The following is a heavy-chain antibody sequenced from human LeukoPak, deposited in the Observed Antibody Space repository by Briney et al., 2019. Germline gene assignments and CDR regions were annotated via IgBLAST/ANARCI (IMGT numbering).Heavy chain of an antibody. CDR3: AREAHYDILTGITEYYGMDV. J-gene: IGHJ6*02. CDR2: ISAYNGRA. CDR1: GYTFTSYG. D-gene: IGHD3-9*01. Sequence: GASVKVSCKASGYTFTSYGISWVRQAPGQGLEWMGWISAYNGRAKYAQNLQGRVTMTPDTSTSTAYMELRSLRSDDTAVYYCAREAHYDILTGITEYYGMDVWGQGTTVTVSS. V-gene: IGHV1-18*01.